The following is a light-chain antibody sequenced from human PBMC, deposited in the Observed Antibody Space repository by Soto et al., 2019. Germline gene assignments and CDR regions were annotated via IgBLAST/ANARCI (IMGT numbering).Light chain of an antibody. CDR2: DDS. V-gene: IGLV3-21*02. CDR1: NIGSKN. Sequence: SYELTQTPSVSVATGQTARIPCGGTNIGSKNVHWYQQKSGQAPVLVVYDDSDRPSGIPERFSGSNSANTATLTISRVEAGDEADYYCQVWDGTSDVSVVFGGGTKLTVL. CDR3: QVWDGTSDVSVV. J-gene: IGLJ2*01.